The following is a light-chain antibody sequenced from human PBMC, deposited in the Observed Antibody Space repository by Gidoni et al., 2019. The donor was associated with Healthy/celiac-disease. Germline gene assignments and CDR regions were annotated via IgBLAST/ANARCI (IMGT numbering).Light chain of an antibody. Sequence: EIQMPQSPASLSASVGDRVTITCRASQSISSYLYRYLQEPVKATQLLIYAAYSLQSGVPSRFSDSGSGTDFTLTISRLQAEECASYDLQQSDREARTFGGGTKVEIK. CDR3: QQSDREART. CDR2: AAY. J-gene: IGKJ4*01. CDR1: QSISSY. V-gene: IGKV1-39*01.